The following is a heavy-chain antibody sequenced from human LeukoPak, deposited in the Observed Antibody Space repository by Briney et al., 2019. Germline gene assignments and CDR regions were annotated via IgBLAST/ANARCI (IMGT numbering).Heavy chain of an antibody. Sequence: PGGSLRLSCAASGFTFSSYAMSWVRQAPGKGLEWVSAISGSGGSTYYADSVKGRFTISRDNSKKTVYLQMNSLGEDDTAVYYCAKDRDLSDSSTYSVHWGQGTLVTVSS. V-gene: IGHV3-23*01. D-gene: IGHD3-22*01. J-gene: IGHJ4*02. CDR3: AKDRDLSDSSTYSVH. CDR2: ISGSGGST. CDR1: GFTFSSYA.